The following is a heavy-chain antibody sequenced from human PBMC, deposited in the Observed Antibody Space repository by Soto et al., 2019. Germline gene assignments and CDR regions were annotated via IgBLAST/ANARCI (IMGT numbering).Heavy chain of an antibody. J-gene: IGHJ4*02. D-gene: IGHD2-8*02. Sequence: QVQLVQSGAELKNPGSSVNVSCKSSGGNFNNYVISWVRQAPGQGLEWVGRIIPIFGAAHYAPNLEGRVTITADESTSTVYRELRSLRAEGTAIYYCAREDPPLVRGAFDNWGQGTLVSVSS. CDR1: GGNFNNYV. V-gene: IGHV1-69*01. CDR3: AREDPPLVRGAFDN. CDR2: IIPIFGAA.